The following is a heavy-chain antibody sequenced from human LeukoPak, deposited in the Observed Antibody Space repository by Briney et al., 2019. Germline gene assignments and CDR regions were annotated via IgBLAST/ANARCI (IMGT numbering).Heavy chain of an antibody. CDR2: ISGSGANP. V-gene: IGHV3-23*01. Sequence: RGSLILSCATSGFQFSNYAMSWGRQAPGKGLEWVSAISGSGANPDHADSVKGRFTVSRDDSKNTLYLQMNSLRVEDTAIYYCAKDIPYDSLGYQFHGYWGQGTLVTVSS. J-gene: IGHJ4*02. D-gene: IGHD3-10*01. CDR3: AKDIPYDSLGYQFHGY. CDR1: GFQFSNYA.